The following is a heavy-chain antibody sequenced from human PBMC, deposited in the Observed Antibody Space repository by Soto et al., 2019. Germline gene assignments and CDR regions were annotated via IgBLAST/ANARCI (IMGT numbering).Heavy chain of an antibody. J-gene: IGHJ4*02. Sequence: GGSLRLSCAASGFTFSSYAMSWVRQAPGKGLEWVSAISGSGGSTYYADSVKGRFTISRDNSKNTLYLQMNSLRAEDTAVDYCAKEPPFSYGSGSYYYFDYWGQGTLVTVSS. CDR3: AKEPPFSYGSGSYYYFDY. V-gene: IGHV3-23*01. D-gene: IGHD3-10*01. CDR2: ISGSGGST. CDR1: GFTFSSYA.